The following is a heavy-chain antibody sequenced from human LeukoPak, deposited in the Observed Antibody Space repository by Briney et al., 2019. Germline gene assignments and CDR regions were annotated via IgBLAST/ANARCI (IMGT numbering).Heavy chain of an antibody. Sequence: PGGSLRLSCVGSGFTFSNAWMNWVRQAPGKGLQWVGRIKSKANGETIEYAAPEKGRFTISRDDSKNTVYLQVSSLKTEDTAVYFCSTGGYYFDYWGQGTLVTVSS. CDR3: STGGYYFDY. CDR2: IKSKANGETI. J-gene: IGHJ4*01. CDR1: GFTFSNAW. V-gene: IGHV3-15*01. D-gene: IGHD3-16*01.